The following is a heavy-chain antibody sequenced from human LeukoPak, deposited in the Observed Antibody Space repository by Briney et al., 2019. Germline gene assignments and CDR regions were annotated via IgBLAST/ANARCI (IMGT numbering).Heavy chain of an antibody. CDR1: GFTFSSYA. CDR2: ISYDGSNK. J-gene: IGHJ4*02. CDR3: ATLPRGRFLEWLFSH. V-gene: IGHV3-30-3*01. Sequence: PGGSLRLSCAASGFTFSSYAMHWVRQAPGKGLEWVAVISYDGSNKYYADSVKGRFTISRDNSKNTLYLQMNSLRAEDTAVYYCATLPRGRFLEWLFSHWGQGTLVTVSS. D-gene: IGHD3-3*01.